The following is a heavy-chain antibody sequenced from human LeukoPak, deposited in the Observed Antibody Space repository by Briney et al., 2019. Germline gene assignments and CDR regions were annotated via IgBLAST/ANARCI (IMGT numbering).Heavy chain of an antibody. CDR3: AREGYYGSGSPPSLYFDY. CDR2: TSSDLNVK. J-gene: IGHJ4*02. D-gene: IGHD3-10*01. Sequence: GGSLRLSCAASGFTFRNYVIHWVRQAPGKGLEWVAVTSSDLNVKLYADSVKGRFTISRDNSRSTLYLQMNGLRPEDTAIYYCAREGYYGSGSPPSLYFDYWGQGTLVTVSS. V-gene: IGHV3-30-3*01. CDR1: GFTFRNYV.